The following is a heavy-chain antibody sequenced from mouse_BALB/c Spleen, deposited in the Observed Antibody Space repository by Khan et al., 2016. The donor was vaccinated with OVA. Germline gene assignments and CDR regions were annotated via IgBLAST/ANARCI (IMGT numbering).Heavy chain of an antibody. CDR3: ARHGGTGYCDF. CDR1: GFTFSHYS. Sequence: EVQRVESGGGLVQPGGSLKFSCAASGFTFSHYSMSWIRRTPEKRLEWVAYITNGGGSTYFADTAKGRFTISRAHAKNTLSLQMSSLKSGDTAMYYCARHGGTGYCDFWGQGTTLTVSS. J-gene: IGHJ2*01. D-gene: IGHD2-14*01. CDR2: ITNGGGST. V-gene: IGHV5-12-2*01.